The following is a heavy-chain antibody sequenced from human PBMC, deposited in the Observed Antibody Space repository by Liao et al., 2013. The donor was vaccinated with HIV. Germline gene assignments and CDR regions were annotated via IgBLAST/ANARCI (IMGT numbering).Heavy chain of an antibody. V-gene: IGHV4-4*07. CDR3: ARVQWXPAPNWYSDL. D-gene: IGHD1-26*01. CDR1: GGSISSYY. CDR2: IYTSGST. Sequence: QLQLQESGPGLVKPSETLSLTCTVSGGSISSYYWSWIRQPAGKGLEWIGRIYTSGSTNYNPSLKSRVSISADTSSNHVSLKLTSMTAADTAVYYCARVQWXPAPNWYSDLWGRGTLVIVSS. J-gene: IGHJ2*01.